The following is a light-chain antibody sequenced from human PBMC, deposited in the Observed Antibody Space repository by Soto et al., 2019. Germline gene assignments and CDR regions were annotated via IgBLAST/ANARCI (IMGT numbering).Light chain of an antibody. CDR1: SSDVGGYKY. J-gene: IGLJ2*01. CDR2: EVS. Sequence: QSVLTQPASVSGSPGQSITISCTGTSSDVGGYKYVSWYQHYPGKAPKLMIYEVSNRPSGVSNRFSGSKSGNTASLIISGLQAEDEADYYCSSYTTSSTVIFGGGTKLTVL. CDR3: SSYTTSSTVI. V-gene: IGLV2-14*01.